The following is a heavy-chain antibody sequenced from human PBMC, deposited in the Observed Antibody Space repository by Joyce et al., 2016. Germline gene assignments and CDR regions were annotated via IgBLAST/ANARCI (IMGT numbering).Heavy chain of an antibody. CDR1: GFSFRNAW. CDR3: VTGLCIGTACHWDDAFDV. J-gene: IGHJ3*01. V-gene: IGHV3-15*01. CDR2: VKSKSQGGTT. Sequence: EVQLVESGGGLVKPGGSLRLSCAASGFSFRNAWVTWVRQAPGKGLAWFGRVKSKSQGGTTDYAAPVKGRFTISRDDSGDTAYLQMNSLKSEDTGVYFCVTGLCIGTACHWDDAFDVWGQGTMVTVSS. D-gene: IGHD2-2*01.